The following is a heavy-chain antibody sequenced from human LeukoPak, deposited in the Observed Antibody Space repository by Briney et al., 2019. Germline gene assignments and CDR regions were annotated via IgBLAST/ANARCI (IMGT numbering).Heavy chain of an antibody. V-gene: IGHV4-34*01. Sequence: PSETLSLTCAVYGGSFSGYYWSWIRQPPGKGLEWIGEINHSGSTNYNPSLKSRVTISVDTSKNQFSLKLSSVTAADTAVYYRARGGSSRRTYYYGSGSSNWFDPWGQGTLVTVSS. CDR2: INHSGST. J-gene: IGHJ5*02. CDR1: GGSFSGYY. D-gene: IGHD3-10*01. CDR3: ARGGSSRRTYYYGSGSSNWFDP.